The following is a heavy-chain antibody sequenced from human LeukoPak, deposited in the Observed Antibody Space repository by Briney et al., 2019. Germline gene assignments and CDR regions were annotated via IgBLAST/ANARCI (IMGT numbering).Heavy chain of an antibody. CDR3: ARSERQWELASYFDY. V-gene: IGHV3-48*04. Sequence: PGGSLRLSCAASGFTFSSYAMSWVRQAPRKGLEWVSYISSSGSTIYYADSVKGRFTISRDNAKNSLYLQMNSLRAEDTAVYYCARSERQWELASYFDYWGQGTLVTVSS. J-gene: IGHJ4*02. CDR1: GFTFSSYA. D-gene: IGHD1-26*01. CDR2: ISSSGSTI.